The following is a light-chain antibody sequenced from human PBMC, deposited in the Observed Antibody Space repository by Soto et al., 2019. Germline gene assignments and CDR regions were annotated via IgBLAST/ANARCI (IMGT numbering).Light chain of an antibody. CDR3: CSYAGSRRV. J-gene: IGLJ1*01. CDR2: EGS. Sequence: QSALTQPASVSGSPGQSITISCTGTSSDVGSYNLVSWYQQHPGKAPKLMIYEGSKRPSGVSNRFSGSKSGNTASLTISGLQAEDEAEYYCCSYAGSRRVFGTGTKATVL. CDR1: SSDVGSYNL. V-gene: IGLV2-23*01.